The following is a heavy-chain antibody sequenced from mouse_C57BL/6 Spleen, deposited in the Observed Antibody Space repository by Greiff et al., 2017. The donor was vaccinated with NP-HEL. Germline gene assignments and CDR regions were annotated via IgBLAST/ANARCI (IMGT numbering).Heavy chain of an antibody. V-gene: IGHV1-42*01. CDR3: GREDYDNYEFDY. CDR1: GYSFTGYY. J-gene: IGHJ2*01. CDR2: INPSTGGT. D-gene: IGHD2-1*01. Sequence: EVQLVESGPELVKPGASVKISCKASGYSFTGYYLNWVKQSPEKSLEWIGEINPSTGGTTYNQKFKANATLTVDKSSSPASMQLKSLTEEDSAVNYCGREDYDNYEFDYWGKGTTLTVSS.